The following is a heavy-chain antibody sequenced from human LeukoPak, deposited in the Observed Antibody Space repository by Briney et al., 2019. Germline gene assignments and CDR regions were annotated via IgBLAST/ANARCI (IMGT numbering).Heavy chain of an antibody. D-gene: IGHD6-13*01. J-gene: IGHJ4*02. CDR2: IHYSGSI. V-gene: IGHV4-59*11. CDR1: GASISSRY. Sequence: SETLSVTCTVSGASISSRYWSWIRQPPGKGLGWIGDIHYSGSINYNPSLKSRVTISADTSKNQFSLKLSSVTAADTAVYYCARAGGDIVAADFDFWGQGTLVTVSS. CDR3: ARAGGDIVAADFDF.